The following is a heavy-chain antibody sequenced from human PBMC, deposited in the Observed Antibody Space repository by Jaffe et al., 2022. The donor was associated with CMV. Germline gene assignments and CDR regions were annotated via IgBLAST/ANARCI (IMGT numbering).Heavy chain of an antibody. V-gene: IGHV1-3*01. Sequence: QVQLVQSGAEVKKPGASVKVSCKASGYTFTSYAMHWVRQAPGQRLEWMGWINAGNGNTKYSQKFQGRVTITRDTSASTAYMELSSLRSEDTAVYYCARDRRRFGVVITGYMDVWGKGTTVTVSS. D-gene: IGHD3-3*01. J-gene: IGHJ6*03. CDR3: ARDRRRFGVVITGYMDV. CDR1: GYTFTSYA. CDR2: INAGNGNT.